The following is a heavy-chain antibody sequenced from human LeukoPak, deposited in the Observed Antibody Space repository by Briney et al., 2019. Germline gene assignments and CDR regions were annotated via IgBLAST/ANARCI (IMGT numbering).Heavy chain of an antibody. V-gene: IGHV3-23*01. CDR3: ARDSHSSSWFSGYYYGMDV. J-gene: IGHJ6*02. Sequence: GGSLRLSCAASGFTFSSYAMSWVRQAPGKGLEWVSAISGSGGSTYYADSVKGRFTISRDNSKNTLYLQMNSLRAEDTAVYYCARDSHSSSWFSGYYYGMDVWGQGTTVTVSS. D-gene: IGHD6-13*01. CDR1: GFTFSSYA. CDR2: ISGSGGST.